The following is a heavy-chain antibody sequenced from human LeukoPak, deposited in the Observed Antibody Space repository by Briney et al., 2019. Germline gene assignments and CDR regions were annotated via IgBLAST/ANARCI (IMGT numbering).Heavy chain of an antibody. V-gene: IGHV1-24*01. J-gene: IGHJ6*02. Sequence: ASVKVSCKVSGYTLTVLSMHWVRQAPGKGRVWMGGFDPEDGETIYAQKFQGRVTMTEDTSTDTAYMELSSLRSEDTAVYYCAIQGTGTRLYYYYGMDVWGQGTTVTVSS. CDR1: GYTLTVLS. CDR2: FDPEDGET. CDR3: AIQGTGTRLYYYYGMDV. D-gene: IGHD1-7*01.